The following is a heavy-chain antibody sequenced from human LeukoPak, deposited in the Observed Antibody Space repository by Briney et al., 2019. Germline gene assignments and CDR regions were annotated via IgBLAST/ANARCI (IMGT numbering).Heavy chain of an antibody. V-gene: IGHV4-4*07. Sequence: SETLSLTCTVSGVSISSYYWSWIRQPAGKGLEWIGRIYTSGSTNYNPSLTSRVTMSVDTSKNQLSLKLSSVSAADTDVHYCAGGSGWYFWDDCWGEGTLVTVCS. D-gene: IGHD6-19*01. CDR1: GVSISSYY. CDR2: IYTSGST. J-gene: IGHJ4*02. CDR3: AGGSGWYFWDDC.